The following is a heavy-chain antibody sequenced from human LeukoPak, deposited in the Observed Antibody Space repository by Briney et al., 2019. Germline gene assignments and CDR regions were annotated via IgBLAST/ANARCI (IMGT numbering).Heavy chain of an antibody. V-gene: IGHV1-69*01. Sequence: SVTVSCTASGGTFSTYAISWVRQAPGQGLEWMGGIIPVFGTANYAQKFQGRVTITADESTSTAYMELSSLRSEDTAVFYCARDRVVGLGIDNAFDIWGHGTMVTVSS. D-gene: IGHD2-15*01. CDR3: ARDRVVGLGIDNAFDI. CDR2: IIPVFGTA. J-gene: IGHJ3*02. CDR1: GGTFSTYA.